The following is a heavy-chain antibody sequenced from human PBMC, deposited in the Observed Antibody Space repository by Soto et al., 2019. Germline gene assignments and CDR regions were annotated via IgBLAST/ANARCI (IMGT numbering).Heavy chain of an antibody. D-gene: IGHD3-16*01. CDR3: AKDVYDYIWGSSPPPHN. J-gene: IGHJ4*02. CDR1: GFTFSSYA. V-gene: IGHV3-23*01. Sequence: GGSLRLSCAASGFTFSSYAMSWVRQAPGKGLEWVSAISGSGGSTYYADSVKGRFTISRDNSKNTLYLQMNSLRAEDTAVYYCAKDVYDYIWGSSPPPHNWGQGTLVTVSS. CDR2: ISGSGGST.